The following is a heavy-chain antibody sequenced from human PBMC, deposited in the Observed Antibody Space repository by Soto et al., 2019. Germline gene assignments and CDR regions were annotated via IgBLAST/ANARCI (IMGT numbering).Heavy chain of an antibody. V-gene: IGHV3-74*01. J-gene: IGHJ4*02. D-gene: IGHD3-10*01. CDR3: TRGPRPSSVGTGAF. Sequence: GALRLSGTASGFTFSMYWMHWVRQVPGKGPEWVSRISDDGSRADYADSVKGRFTISRDNAKNTLYLEMHVLRADDTAVYYCTRGPRPSSVGTGAFWGQGTPVTVSS. CDR2: ISDDGSRA. CDR1: GFTFSMYW.